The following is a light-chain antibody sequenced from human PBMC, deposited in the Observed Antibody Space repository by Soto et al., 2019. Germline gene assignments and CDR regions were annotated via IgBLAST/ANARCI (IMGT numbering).Light chain of an antibody. CDR2: GAS. CDR1: QSVSSN. V-gene: IGKV3-15*01. CDR3: QQYNNWPPWT. Sequence: EIVMTQSPATLSVSPGERATLSCRASQSVSSNLAWYQQKPGQAPRLLIYGASTRATGIPARFSGSGSGPEFTLTISSLQSEDFAVYYCQQYNNWPPWTFGQGTKVEI. J-gene: IGKJ1*01.